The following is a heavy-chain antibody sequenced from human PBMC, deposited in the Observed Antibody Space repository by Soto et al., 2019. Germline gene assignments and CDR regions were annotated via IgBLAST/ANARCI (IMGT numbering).Heavy chain of an antibody. J-gene: IGHJ4*02. D-gene: IGHD1-1*01. CDR3: ARGRYGDY. CDR1: GYTFTSYG. CDR2: ISAYNGNT. Sequence: QVHLVQSGAEVKKPGASVKVSCKASGYTFTSYGITWVRQAPGQGLEWMGWISAYNGNTNYAQKLQGRVTVTRDTSTSTAYRGLRSLRSDEKAVDYGARGRYGDYWGQGALVTVSS. V-gene: IGHV1-18*01.